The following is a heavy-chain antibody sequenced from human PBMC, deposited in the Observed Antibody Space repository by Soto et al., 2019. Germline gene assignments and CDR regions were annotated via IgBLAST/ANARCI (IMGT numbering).Heavy chain of an antibody. Sequence: QVQLVQSGAEVKKPGASVKVSCKASGYTFTNFGISWVRQAPGQGLEWMGWISAYNGNTNYAQKFQGRVTMTTDTSTSTAYIEVRSLRFAVTAVYYCARGGTPIAYWGQGTLVTVSS. J-gene: IGHJ4*02. CDR2: ISAYNGNT. CDR1: GYTFTNFG. CDR3: ARGGTPIAY. D-gene: IGHD3-16*01. V-gene: IGHV1-18*01.